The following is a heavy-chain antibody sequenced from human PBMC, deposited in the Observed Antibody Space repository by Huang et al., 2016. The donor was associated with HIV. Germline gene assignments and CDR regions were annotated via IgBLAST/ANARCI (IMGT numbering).Heavy chain of an antibody. CDR2: IRSKECGGAI. CDR3: TTWAVTSDNCYYYMDV. Sequence: EVQLVESGGGLVQPGRSLRLSCTASGFTFGDYALSWFRQVPGKGGEWIGFIRSKECGGAIEYAASVRDRVTITRDDSKGIAYLQMNRLKTEDTAVYYCTTWAVTSDNCYYYMDVCGKGTTVTVSS. CDR1: GFTFGDYA. V-gene: IGHV3-49*03. J-gene: IGHJ6*03. D-gene: IGHD4-17*01.